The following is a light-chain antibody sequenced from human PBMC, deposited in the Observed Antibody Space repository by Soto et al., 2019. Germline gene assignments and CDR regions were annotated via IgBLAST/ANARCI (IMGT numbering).Light chain of an antibody. Sequence: EIVLTQSPGTLSLSPGERATLSCRASQSVSSSYLAWYQQKPGHAPRLLIYGASSRATGIPDRFSGSGSGTDFTRQISRLEPEDFAVYYCPQYGSSPLTVGGGTKVEIK. J-gene: IGKJ4*01. CDR2: GAS. V-gene: IGKV3-20*01. CDR1: QSVSSSY. CDR3: PQYGSSPLT.